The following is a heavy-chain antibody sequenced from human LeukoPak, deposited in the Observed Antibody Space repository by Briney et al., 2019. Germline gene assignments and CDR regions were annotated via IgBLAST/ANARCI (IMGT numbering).Heavy chain of an antibody. D-gene: IGHD4-17*01. V-gene: IGHV3-74*01. Sequence: GGSLRLSCAASGFTFSNHWMHWVRQAPGKGLVWVSRLNSDGRTTTYADSVKGRFTISRDNAKNTLYLQMNSLRVEDTAVYYCARGSDETVTISGWFDPWGQGTLVTVSS. CDR3: ARGSDETVTISGWFDP. J-gene: IGHJ5*02. CDR1: GFTFSNHW. CDR2: LNSDGRTT.